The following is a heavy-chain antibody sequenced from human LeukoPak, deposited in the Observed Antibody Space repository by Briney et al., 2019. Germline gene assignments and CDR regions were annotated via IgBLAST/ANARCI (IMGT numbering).Heavy chain of an antibody. V-gene: IGHV4-39*01. D-gene: IGHD6-19*01. J-gene: IGHJ3*02. Sequence: SETLSLTCAVYGGSFSGYYWGWIRQPPGKVLEWIGSIYYSGSTYYNPSLKSRVTISVDTSKNQFSLKLSSVTAADTAVYCCARLDNNAWYYAFDIWSQGTMVTVSS. CDR3: ARLDNNAWYYAFDI. CDR2: IYYSGST. CDR1: GGSFSGYY.